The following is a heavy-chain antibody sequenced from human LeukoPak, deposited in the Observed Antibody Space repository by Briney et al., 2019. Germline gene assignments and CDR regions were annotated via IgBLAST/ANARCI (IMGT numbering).Heavy chain of an antibody. CDR1: GGSFSGYY. D-gene: IGHD3-16*01. V-gene: IGHV4-34*01. CDR3: ARGGVFDY. CDR2: INHSGST. Sequence: PSETLSLTCAVYGGSFSGYYWSWIRQPPGKGLEWIGEINHSGSTNYKPSLKSRVTISVGMSKNQFSLKLSSVTAADTAVYYCARGGVFDYWGQGTLVTVSS. J-gene: IGHJ4*02.